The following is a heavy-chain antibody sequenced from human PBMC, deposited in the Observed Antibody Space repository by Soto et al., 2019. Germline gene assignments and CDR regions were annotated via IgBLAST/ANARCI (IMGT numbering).Heavy chain of an antibody. CDR2: INHSGST. CDR1: GGSFSGYY. Sequence: SETLSLTCAVYGGSFSGYYWSWIRQPPGKGLEWIGEINHSGSTNYNPSLKSRVTISVDTSKNQFSLKLSSVTAADTAVYYCARGFYYTYDFWSGYYTGMDYWGQGTLVTVSS. CDR3: ARGFYYTYDFWSGYYTGMDY. V-gene: IGHV4-34*01. J-gene: IGHJ4*02. D-gene: IGHD3-3*01.